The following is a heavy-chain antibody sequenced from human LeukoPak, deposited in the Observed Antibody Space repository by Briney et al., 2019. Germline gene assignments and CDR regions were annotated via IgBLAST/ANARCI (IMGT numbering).Heavy chain of an antibody. J-gene: IGHJ4*02. D-gene: IGHD3-3*01. CDR3: AKGGVVQLFTYFDY. Sequence: PGGSLRLSCAASGFSFSSYAMSWVRQAPGKGLEWVSSLSGSGGSTNYADSVKGRFTIARDNSKNRLYLQMNSLRAEDTAVYYCAKGGVVQLFTYFDYWGQGTLVTVSS. CDR2: LSGSGGST. V-gene: IGHV3-23*01. CDR1: GFSFSSYA.